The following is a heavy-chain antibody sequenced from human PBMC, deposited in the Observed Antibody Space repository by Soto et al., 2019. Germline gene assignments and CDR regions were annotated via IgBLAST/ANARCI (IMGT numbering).Heavy chain of an antibody. V-gene: IGHV3-30*18. J-gene: IGHJ6*02. CDR1: GFTFSSYG. D-gene: IGHD6-19*01. CDR2: ISYDGSNK. CDR3: AKAVYYYGMDV. Sequence: LRLSCAASGFTFSSYGMHWVRQAPGKGLEWVAVISYDGSNKYYADSVKGRFTISRDNSKNTLYLQMNSLRAEDTAVYYCAKAVYYYGMDVWGQGTTVTVSS.